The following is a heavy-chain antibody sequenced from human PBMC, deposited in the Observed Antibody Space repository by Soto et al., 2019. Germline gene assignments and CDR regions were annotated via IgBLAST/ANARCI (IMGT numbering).Heavy chain of an antibody. D-gene: IGHD2-15*01. CDR1: RFIFNEYG. V-gene: IGHV3-33*03. CDR3: ARWGCSGTNCNLNQRSYEL. Sequence: SLRLSCAASRFIFNEYGMHWVRQAPRKGLELVAVIWYDGSNKYYADSVKGRFTISRDNSKNTMSLQMNNLRAEDTAVYYCARWGCSGTNCNLNQRSYELWGQGTLVTVSS. CDR2: IWYDGSNK. J-gene: IGHJ4*02.